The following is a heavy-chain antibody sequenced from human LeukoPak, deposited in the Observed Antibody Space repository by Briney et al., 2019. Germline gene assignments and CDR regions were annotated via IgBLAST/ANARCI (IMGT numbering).Heavy chain of an antibody. D-gene: IGHD1-1*01. V-gene: IGHV4-59*01. J-gene: IGHJ6*03. Sequence: SETLSLTCAVYGGSFSGYYWSWIRQPPGKGLEWIGHVDHTGSTNFNPSLNGRVSISRDTTKNLFSLRLRSVTAADTAVYFCARGRVSSSTWYSTYYNYFYMDVWGKGTTVTVSS. CDR3: ARGRVSSSTWYSTYYNYFYMDV. CDR2: VDHTGST. CDR1: GGSFSGYY.